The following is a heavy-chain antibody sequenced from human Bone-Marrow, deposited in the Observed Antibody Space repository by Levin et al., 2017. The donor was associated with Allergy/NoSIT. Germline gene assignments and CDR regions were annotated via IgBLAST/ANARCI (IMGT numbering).Heavy chain of an antibody. D-gene: IGHD3-10*01. CDR3: TKVLAGSDNWVDP. Sequence: GGSLRLSCAASGFTFSNYWMHWVRQAPGKGLVWVSRIDTDGSRTNYADSVKGRFTISRDNAKNTLYLQMNSLRVEDTAIYYCTKVLAGSDNWVDPWGQGTLVTVSS. V-gene: IGHV3-74*01. CDR2: IDTDGSRT. J-gene: IGHJ5*02. CDR1: GFTFSNYW.